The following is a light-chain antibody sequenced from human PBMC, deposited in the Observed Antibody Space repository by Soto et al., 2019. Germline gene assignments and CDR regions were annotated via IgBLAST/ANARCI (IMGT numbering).Light chain of an antibody. J-gene: IGKJ4*01. CDR1: QNVYNNY. CDR2: GAS. Sequence: EIVLTQSPGTLSLSPGERATLSCRASQNVYNNYLAWYQQKPGQAPRLLINGASSRATGIPDRFSGSGSGTDFTLSISRLEPEDFAVYYCQQYGSPPPTFGGGTKVAIQ. CDR3: QQYGSPPPT. V-gene: IGKV3-20*01.